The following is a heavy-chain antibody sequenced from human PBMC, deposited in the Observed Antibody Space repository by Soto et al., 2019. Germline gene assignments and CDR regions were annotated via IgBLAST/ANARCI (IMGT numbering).Heavy chain of an antibody. CDR2: MNPNSGNT. CDR3: ARGSMSRPVWYFDL. CDR1: GYTFTSYD. V-gene: IGHV1-8*01. Sequence: QVQLVQSGAEVKKPGASVKVSCKASGYTFTSYDINWVRQATGQGLEWMGWMNPNSGNTGYAQKFQGRVTMTRNTSIITAYMELSSLRSEDTAVYYCARGSMSRPVWYFDLWGRGTLVTVSS. J-gene: IGHJ2*01.